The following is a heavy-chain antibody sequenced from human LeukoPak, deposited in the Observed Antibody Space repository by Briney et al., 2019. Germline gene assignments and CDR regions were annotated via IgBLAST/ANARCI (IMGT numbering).Heavy chain of an antibody. J-gene: IGHJ4*02. CDR1: SGSINNHY. Sequence: SETLSLTCLVSSGSINNHYWSWIRQPPGKGLEWIGYIYDSWNTNYNPSLKSRVTISIDTSKNQFSLNLTSVTTADTAVYYCARDQIGYGLDYWGQGTLVTVSS. D-gene: IGHD5-18*01. V-gene: IGHV4-59*11. CDR3: ARDQIGYGLDY. CDR2: IYDSWNT.